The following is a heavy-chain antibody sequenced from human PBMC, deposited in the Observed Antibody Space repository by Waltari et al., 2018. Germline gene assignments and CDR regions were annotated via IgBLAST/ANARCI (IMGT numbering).Heavy chain of an antibody. J-gene: IGHJ4*02. CDR1: GGSFSGYY. CDR3: AREGTLYYDSTTVIDY. CDR2: IHHSGST. V-gene: IGHV4-34*01. Sequence: QVQLQQWGAGLFKPSETLSLTCAVYGGSFSGYYWSWIRQPPGKGLEWIGEIHHSGSTNYNPSLKSRVTISVDTSKNQFSLKRSSVTAADTAVYYCAREGTLYYDSTTVIDYWGQGTLVTVSS. D-gene: IGHD3-22*01.